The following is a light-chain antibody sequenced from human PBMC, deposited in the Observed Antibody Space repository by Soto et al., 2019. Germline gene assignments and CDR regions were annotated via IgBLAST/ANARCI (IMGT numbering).Light chain of an antibody. J-gene: IGKJ2*01. CDR2: WAS. Sequence: DIVMTQSPDSLAVSLGERATINCKSSQSVLYSSNNKNYLAWYQQKPGQPPKLLIYWASTRESGVPDRFSGSGSGTDFTRTIACLQAEDVAVYYCQQYYTIPLYTFGQGTKLEIK. V-gene: IGKV4-1*01. CDR3: QQYYTIPLYT. CDR1: QSVLYSSNNKNY.